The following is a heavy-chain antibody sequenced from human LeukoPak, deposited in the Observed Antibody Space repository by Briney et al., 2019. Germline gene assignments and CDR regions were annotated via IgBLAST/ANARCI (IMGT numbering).Heavy chain of an antibody. J-gene: IGHJ4*02. V-gene: IGHV3-7*01. Sequence: PGGSLRLSCAASGFTFSSYWMSWVRQPPGKGLEWVANIKQDGSEKYYVDSVKGRFTISRDNAKNSLYLQMNSLRAEDTAVYYCARAHNWKYGSFDFWGQGTLVTVSS. CDR3: ARAHNWKYGSFDF. CDR2: IKQDGSEK. D-gene: IGHD1-7*01. CDR1: GFTFSSYW.